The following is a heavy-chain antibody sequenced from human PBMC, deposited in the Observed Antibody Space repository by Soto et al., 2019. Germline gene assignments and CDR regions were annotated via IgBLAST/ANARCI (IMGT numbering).Heavy chain of an antibody. CDR3: GRVVEGATRHTDFDS. V-gene: IGHV4-39*01. Sequence: SETLSLTCAVSGVSIHNSHSFWGWIRQPPGKGLEFIANVYYSGGAHYNPSFKSRVTISVDTATYQVSLRMSSVTAADTAVYFCGRVVEGATRHTDFDSWGQGTLVTVT. D-gene: IGHD2-21*01. J-gene: IGHJ5*01. CDR1: GVSIHNSHSF. CDR2: VYYSGGA.